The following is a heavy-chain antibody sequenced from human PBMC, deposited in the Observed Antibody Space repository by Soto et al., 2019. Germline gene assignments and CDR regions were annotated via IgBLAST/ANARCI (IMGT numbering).Heavy chain of an antibody. Sequence: SETLSLTCTVSGGSISSYYWSWIRQPPGKGLEWIGYIYYSGSTNYNPSLKSRVTISVDTSKNQFSLKLSSVTAADTAVYYCARVLRYFDWLPYAFDIWGQGTMVTVS. D-gene: IGHD3-9*01. J-gene: IGHJ3*02. CDR1: GGSISSYY. V-gene: IGHV4-59*01. CDR2: IYYSGST. CDR3: ARVLRYFDWLPYAFDI.